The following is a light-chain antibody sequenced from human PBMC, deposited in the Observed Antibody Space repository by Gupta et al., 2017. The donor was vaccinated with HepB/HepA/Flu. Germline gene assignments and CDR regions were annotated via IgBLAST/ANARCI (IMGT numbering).Light chain of an antibody. CDR2: DAS. Sequence: EIVMTQSPATLSVSPGERATLSCRTTQSIINKLAWYQQRPGQFPRLLISDASTRATGVPPRFNGSGSGTDFTLTIGYMRSCVFAVYFCQQYTTWVTFGEGTQVEV. CDR1: QSIINK. CDR3: QQYTTWVT. V-gene: IGKV3-15*01. J-gene: IGKJ4*01.